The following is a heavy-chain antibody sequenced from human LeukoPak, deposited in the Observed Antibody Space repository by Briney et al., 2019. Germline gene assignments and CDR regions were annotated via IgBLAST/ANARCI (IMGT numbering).Heavy chain of an antibody. Sequence: GASVKVSCKASGYTFTSYYMHWVRQAPGQGLEWMGGFDPEDGETIYAQKFQGRVTMTEDTSTDTAYMELSSLRSEDTAVYYCATVTGITMDYHLDYWGQGTLVTVSS. D-gene: IGHD3-10*01. CDR1: GYTFTSYY. CDR3: ATVTGITMDYHLDY. CDR2: FDPEDGET. J-gene: IGHJ4*02. V-gene: IGHV1-24*01.